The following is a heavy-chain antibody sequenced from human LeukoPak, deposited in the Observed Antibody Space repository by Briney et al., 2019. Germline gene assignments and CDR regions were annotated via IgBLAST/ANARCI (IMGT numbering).Heavy chain of an antibody. CDR3: ARIGGGTYYYDSSGYYADY. V-gene: IGHV3-11*01. D-gene: IGHD3-22*01. CDR1: GFTFSDYY. J-gene: IGHJ4*02. Sequence: GRSLRLSCAASGFTFSDYYMSWIRQAPGKGLEWVSYISSSGSTIYYADSVKGRFTISRDNAKNSLYLQMNSLRAEDTAVYYCARIGGGTYYYDSSGYYADYWGQGTLVTVSS. CDR2: ISSSGSTI.